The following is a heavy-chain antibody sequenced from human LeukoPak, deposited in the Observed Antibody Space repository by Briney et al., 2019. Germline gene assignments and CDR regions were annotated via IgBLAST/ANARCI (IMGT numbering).Heavy chain of an antibody. CDR1: GYTFTSYD. J-gene: IGHJ3*02. Sequence: ASVKVSCKASGYTFTSYDINWVRQATGQGLEWMGWMNPNSGNTGYAQKFQGRVTITRNTSISTAYMELSSLRSEDTAVYYCARGNPNDYVWGSYRYGAFDIWGQGTMVTVSS. D-gene: IGHD3-16*02. V-gene: IGHV1-8*03. CDR3: ARGNPNDYVWGSYRYGAFDI. CDR2: MNPNSGNT.